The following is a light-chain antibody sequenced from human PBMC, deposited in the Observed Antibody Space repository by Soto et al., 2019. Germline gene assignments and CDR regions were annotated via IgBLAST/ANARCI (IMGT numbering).Light chain of an antibody. CDR1: QSVTSTY. V-gene: IGKV3-20*01. CDR2: GAS. CDR3: QPLNRYSIT. Sequence: ETVRMNSPGTLSLSPGERATVSCRGSQSVTSTYLAWYQQKPGQAPRLLIYGASSRATGIPDRFSGSGSGTDFTLTISRLEPEDFALYYCQPLNRYSITFGQGIRLEIK. J-gene: IGKJ5*01.